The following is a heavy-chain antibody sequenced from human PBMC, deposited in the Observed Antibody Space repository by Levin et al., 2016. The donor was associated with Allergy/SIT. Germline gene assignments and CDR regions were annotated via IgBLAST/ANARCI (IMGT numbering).Heavy chain of an antibody. CDR3: AREGRGVYGGNSRYYYYYYGMDV. CDR2: IYSGGST. V-gene: IGHV3-53*01. D-gene: IGHD4-23*01. CDR1: GFTVSSNY. Sequence: GESLKISCAASGFTVSSNYMSWVRQAPGKGLEWVSVIYSGGSTYYADSVKGRFTISRDNSKNTLYLQMNSLRAEDTAVYYCAREGRGVYGGNSRYYYYYYGMDVWGQGTTVTVSS. J-gene: IGHJ6*02.